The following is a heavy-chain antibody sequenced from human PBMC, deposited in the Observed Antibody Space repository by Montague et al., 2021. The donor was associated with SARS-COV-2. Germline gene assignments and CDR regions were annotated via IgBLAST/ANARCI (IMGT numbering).Heavy chain of an antibody. V-gene: IGHV4-34*01. CDR2: INHSGST. J-gene: IGHJ6*02. Sequence: SETLSLTCAVYGGSFSGYYWSWIRQPPGKGLEGIGEINHSGSTNYNPSLKSRVTISVDTSKNQFSLKLSSVTAADTAVYYCARGRTVTTFYYYYGMDVWGQGTTVTVSS. CDR3: ARGRTVTTFYYYYGMDV. D-gene: IGHD4-17*01. CDR1: GGSFSGYY.